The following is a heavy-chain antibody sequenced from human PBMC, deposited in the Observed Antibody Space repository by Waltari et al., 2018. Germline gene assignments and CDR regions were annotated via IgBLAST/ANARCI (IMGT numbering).Heavy chain of an antibody. CDR3: VRCLANSLYNWLDP. D-gene: IGHD3-16*01. CDR1: GTSFSTYR. V-gene: IGHV3-74*01. CDR2: VNNDGSSI. Sequence: EVQLVESGGGLVQPGGSLRLSCAPSGTSFSTYRMHRVSQAPGKGLEWVSRVNNDGSSISYADSVKGRFTISRDNAKNTLYLQMNSLRVEDTAVYYCVRCLANSLYNWLDPWGQGTLVTVSS. J-gene: IGHJ5*02.